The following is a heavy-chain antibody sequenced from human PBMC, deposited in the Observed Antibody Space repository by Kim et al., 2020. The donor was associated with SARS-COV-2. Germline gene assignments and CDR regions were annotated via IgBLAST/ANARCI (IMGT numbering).Heavy chain of an antibody. D-gene: IGHD3-10*01. J-gene: IGHJ4*02. CDR3: ARRLDYYGSGSRYFDY. CDR1: GGSISSSSYY. CDR2: IYYSGST. V-gene: IGHV4-39*01. Sequence: SETLSLTCTVSGGSISSSSYYWGWIRQPPGKGLEWIGSIYYSGSTYYNPSLKSRVTISVDTSKNQFSLKLSSVTAADTAVYYCARRLDYYGSGSRYFDYWGQGTLVTVSS.